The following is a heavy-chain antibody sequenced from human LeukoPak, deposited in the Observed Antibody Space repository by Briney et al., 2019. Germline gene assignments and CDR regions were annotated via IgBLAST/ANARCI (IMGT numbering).Heavy chain of an antibody. Sequence: PGGSLRLSCAASGFTFSSYWMHWVRQAPGKGLVWVSRINTDGSSTSYADSVKGRFTISRDNSKNTLYLQMNSLRAEDTAVYYCARGDVVVVAAIRASGAFDIWGQGTMVTVSS. CDR1: GFTFSSYW. V-gene: IGHV3-74*01. J-gene: IGHJ3*02. D-gene: IGHD2-15*01. CDR3: ARGDVVVVAAIRASGAFDI. CDR2: INTDGSST.